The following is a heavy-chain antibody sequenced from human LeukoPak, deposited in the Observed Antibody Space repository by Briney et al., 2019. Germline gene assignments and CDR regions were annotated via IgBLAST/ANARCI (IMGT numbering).Heavy chain of an antibody. J-gene: IGHJ2*01. V-gene: IGHV3-23*01. D-gene: IGHD5-18*01. CDR1: GFTFSSYA. Sequence: GGSLRLSCAASGFTFSSYAMSWVRQAPGKGLEWVSAISGSGGSTYYADSVKGRFTISRDNSKNTLYLQMNSLRAEDTAVYYCAKDRRSGYGYGWYFDLWGRGTPVTVSS. CDR3: AKDRRSGYGYGWYFDL. CDR2: ISGSGGST.